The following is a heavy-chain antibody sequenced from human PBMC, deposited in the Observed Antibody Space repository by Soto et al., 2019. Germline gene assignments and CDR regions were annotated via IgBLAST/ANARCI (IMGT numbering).Heavy chain of an antibody. V-gene: IGHV5-51*01. J-gene: IGHJ6*02. CDR1: GHIFSNYW. CDR3: ATTQSSAAFKTYYYDMHV. Sequence: VESLKISCKDAGHIFSNYWILWCLEMAVEVLEWMGTIYPDDSETRYSPSFQGQVTISADKSINTAYLQWSSLKASDTAIYYCATTQSSAAFKTYYYDMHVWGQGTTVTVSS. D-gene: IGHD3-10*01. CDR2: IYPDDSET.